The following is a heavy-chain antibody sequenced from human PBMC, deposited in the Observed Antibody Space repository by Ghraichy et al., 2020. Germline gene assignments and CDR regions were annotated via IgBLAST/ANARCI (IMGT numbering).Heavy chain of an antibody. Sequence: SVKVSCKASGLTFSSSAVQWVRQARGERLEWIGYIAVGSGHANYAQKFQARVTITRDMSTRTAYLELSSLKSEDTAVYYCETGDDSPLDYWGQGSLVTVSS. CDR3: ETGDDSPLDY. CDR2: IAVGSGHA. CDR1: GLTFSSSA. J-gene: IGHJ4*02. V-gene: IGHV1-58*01. D-gene: IGHD4-11*01.